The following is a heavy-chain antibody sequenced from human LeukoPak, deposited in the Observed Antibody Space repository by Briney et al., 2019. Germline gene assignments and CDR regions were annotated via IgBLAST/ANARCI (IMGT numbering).Heavy chain of an antibody. D-gene: IGHD7-27*01. V-gene: IGHV3-23*01. J-gene: IGHJ4*02. CDR2: IGNNGGGI. CDR1: GFTFSTYT. CDR3: AIDPNWGTHS. Sequence: GGSLRLSCAASGFTFSTYTMYWVRHPPGKRLEWVSIIGNNGGGIHYADSVKGRFTISRDNFKNALYLQMNSLRVEDTAVYYCAIDPNWGTHSWGQGVLVIVSS.